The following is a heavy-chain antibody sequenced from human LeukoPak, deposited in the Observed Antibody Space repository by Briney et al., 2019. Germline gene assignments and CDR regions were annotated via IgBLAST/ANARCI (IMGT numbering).Heavy chain of an antibody. V-gene: IGHV1-2*02. CDR1: GYTFTGYY. CDR2: INPNSGGT. D-gene: IGHD2-2*01. Sequence: ASVKVSCKASGYTFTGYYMHWVRQAPGQGLEWMGWINPNSGGTNYAQKFQGRVTMTRDTSISTAYMELSRLRSDDTAAYYCARLPMYCSSTSCYSYWGQGTLVTVSS. CDR3: ARLPMYCSSTSCYSY. J-gene: IGHJ4*02.